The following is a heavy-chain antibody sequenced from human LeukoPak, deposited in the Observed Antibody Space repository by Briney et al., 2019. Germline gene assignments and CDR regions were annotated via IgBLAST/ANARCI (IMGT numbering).Heavy chain of an antibody. CDR2: INHSGST. J-gene: IGHJ5*02. Sequence: PSGTLSLTCAVYGGSLSHYYWSWIRQPPGKGLEWIGEINHSGSTNYNPSLKSRVTISVDMSKNQFSLELTSVTAADTAVYYCARGPASGSNFAWFDPWGQGTLVTVSS. D-gene: IGHD3-10*01. CDR3: ARGPASGSNFAWFDP. CDR1: GGSLSHYY. V-gene: IGHV4-34*01.